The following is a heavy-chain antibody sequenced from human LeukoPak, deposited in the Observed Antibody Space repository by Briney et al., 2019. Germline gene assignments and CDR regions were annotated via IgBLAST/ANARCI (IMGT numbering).Heavy chain of an antibody. CDR1: GFTVSSNY. CDR3: ARLPQIAARPYSYYYYYMDV. Sequence: GGSLRLSCAASGFTVSSNYMSWVRQAPGKGLEWVSVIYSGGSTYYADSVKGRFTISRDNSKNTLYLQMNSLRAEDTAVYYCARLPQIAARPYSYYYYYMDVWGKGTTVTVSS. V-gene: IGHV3-53*01. CDR2: IYSGGST. J-gene: IGHJ6*03. D-gene: IGHD6-6*01.